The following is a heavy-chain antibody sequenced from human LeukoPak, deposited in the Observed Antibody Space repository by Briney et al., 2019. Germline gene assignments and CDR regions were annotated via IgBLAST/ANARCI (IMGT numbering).Heavy chain of an antibody. D-gene: IGHD6-19*01. CDR3: ARTVGWYVYFDY. V-gene: IGHV1-46*01. Sequence: ASVKVSCKASGYTFTSYYMHWVRQAPGQGLEWVGIINPSGGSTSYAQKFQGRVTMTRDTSTSTVYMELSSLRSEDTAVYYCARTVGWYVYFDYWGQGTLVTVSS. CDR2: INPSGGST. J-gene: IGHJ4*02. CDR1: GYTFTSYY.